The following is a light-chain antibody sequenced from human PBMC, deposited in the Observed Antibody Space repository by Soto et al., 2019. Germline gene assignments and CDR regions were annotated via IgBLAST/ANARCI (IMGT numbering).Light chain of an antibody. J-gene: IGKJ1*01. CDR1: QSVSSSY. V-gene: IGKV3-20*01. CDR2: GAS. CDR3: RQWGT. Sequence: EIVLTQSPGTLSLSPGERATLSCRASQSVSSSYLAWYQQKPGQAPRLLIYGASSRATGIPDRFSGSGSGTDFILTISRLEPEDFAVYYCRQWGTFGQGTKVEIK.